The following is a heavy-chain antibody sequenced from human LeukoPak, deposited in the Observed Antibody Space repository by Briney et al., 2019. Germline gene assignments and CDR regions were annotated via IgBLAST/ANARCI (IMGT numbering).Heavy chain of an antibody. CDR3: ARNNGMDV. Sequence: GGSLRLSCAASGFALSSHWMTWVRQVPGRGPEWVANVNRDGSEIYYLDSVKGRFTISKDNAKNSLYLQMNSLRAEDTALYHCARNNGMDVWGQGTTVIVSS. V-gene: IGHV3-7*03. CDR1: GFALSSHW. CDR2: VNRDGSEI. J-gene: IGHJ6*02.